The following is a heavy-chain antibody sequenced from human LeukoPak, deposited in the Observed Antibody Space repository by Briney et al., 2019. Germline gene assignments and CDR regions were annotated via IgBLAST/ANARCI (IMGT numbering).Heavy chain of an antibody. CDR2: IFYTGST. Sequence: SETLSLTCSVSSGSISSPLHYWGWIRQPPGKGLEWIGSIFYTGSTYYNPSLKSRVTISVDTSKNQFSLRLTSVTVADTAVYYCARGVRIAASGTRFDPWGQGTLVTVSS. V-gene: IGHV4-39*07. CDR1: SGSISSPLHY. CDR3: ARGVRIAASGTRFDP. J-gene: IGHJ5*02. D-gene: IGHD6-13*01.